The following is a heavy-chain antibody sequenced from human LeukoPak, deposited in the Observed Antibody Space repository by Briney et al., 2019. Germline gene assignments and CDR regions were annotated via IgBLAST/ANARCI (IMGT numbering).Heavy chain of an antibody. Sequence: ASVKVSCKVSGHTLTELSMHWVRQAPGKGLEWMGGFDPEDGETIYAQKFQGRVTMTEDTSTDTAYMELSSLRSEDTAVYYCAIGYCSSTSCYNSYYYYYYMDVWGKGTTVTVSS. V-gene: IGHV1-24*01. CDR1: GHTLTELS. D-gene: IGHD2-2*02. CDR3: AIGYCSSTSCYNSYYYYYYMDV. CDR2: FDPEDGET. J-gene: IGHJ6*03.